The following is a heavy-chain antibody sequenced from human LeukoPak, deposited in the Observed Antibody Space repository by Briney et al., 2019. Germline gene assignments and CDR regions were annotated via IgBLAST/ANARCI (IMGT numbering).Heavy chain of an antibody. V-gene: IGHV3-53*01. CDR1: GFSVSNNY. CDR3: AKGSAPPEVPFYYGMDV. J-gene: IGHJ6*02. D-gene: IGHD1-14*01. CDR2: IYSGGNT. Sequence: PGGSLRLSCAASGFSVSNNYMSWVRQAPGKGVEWVSVIYSGGNTYYADSVKGRFTISRDNSKNTLYLQMNSLRAEDTAVYYCAKGSAPPEVPFYYGMDVWGQGTTVIVSS.